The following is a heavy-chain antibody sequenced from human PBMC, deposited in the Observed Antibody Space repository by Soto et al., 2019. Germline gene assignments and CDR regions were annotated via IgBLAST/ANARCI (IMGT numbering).Heavy chain of an antibody. J-gene: IGHJ5*02. CDR2: ISRGGDTT. Sequence: PGGSLRLSCAASGFIFSDYAMSWVRQAPGKGLEWVSVISRGGDTTAYADTVKGRFTISRDNPKNTLYLEVNSLRADDTAEYYCARDLGSWYGRFDPWGQGTLVTVSS. CDR3: ARDLGSWYGRFDP. CDR1: GFIFSDYA. D-gene: IGHD6-13*01. V-gene: IGHV3-23*01.